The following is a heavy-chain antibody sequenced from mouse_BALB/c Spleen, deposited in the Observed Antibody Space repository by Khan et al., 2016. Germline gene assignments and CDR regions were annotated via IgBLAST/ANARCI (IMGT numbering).Heavy chain of an antibody. J-gene: IGHJ4*01. CDR3: ARDHYYAMDY. CDR2: INPSTGYT. CDR1: GYTFTSYW. Sequence: QVQLKQSGAELAKPGASVKMSCKASGYTFTSYWMHWVKQRPGQGLEWIGYINPSTGYTEYNQKFKAKATLTADKSSSTAYMQLSSLTSEDAAVYYCARDHYYAMDYWVQGTSVTVSS. V-gene: IGHV1-7*01.